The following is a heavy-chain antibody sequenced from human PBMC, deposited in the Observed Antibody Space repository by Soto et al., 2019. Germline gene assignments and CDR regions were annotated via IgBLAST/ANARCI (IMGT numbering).Heavy chain of an antibody. Sequence: ASVKVSCKASGYSFTANRISWVRQAPGQGLEWMGWISADDGWSGYHPKFQDRMTLTTDTYTSTAYLELTSLTSDDTAVYYCATEHTSGWNVPHWG. V-gene: IGHV1-18*04. CDR1: GYSFTANR. J-gene: IGHJ1*01. CDR2: ISADDGWS. CDR3: ATEHTSGWNVPH. D-gene: IGHD6-19*01.